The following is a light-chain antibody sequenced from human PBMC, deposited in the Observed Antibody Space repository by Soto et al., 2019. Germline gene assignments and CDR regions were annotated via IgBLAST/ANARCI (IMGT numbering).Light chain of an antibody. CDR3: QQSNNWPKT. Sequence: EIVMTQSPATLSVSPGETATLSCRASQGVNSNLAWYQQKPGQAPRLLISDASTRAAGLPARFSGSGSGTEFTLTISSLQSEDFAVYFCQQSNNWPKTFGQGTKMEIK. CDR2: DAS. CDR1: QGVNSN. J-gene: IGKJ1*01. V-gene: IGKV3-15*01.